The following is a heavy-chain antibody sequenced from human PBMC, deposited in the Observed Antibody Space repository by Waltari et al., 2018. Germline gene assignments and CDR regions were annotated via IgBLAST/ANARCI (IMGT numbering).Heavy chain of an antibody. Sequence: QVQLVQSGAEVKKPGASVKVSCKASGYTFTGYYMHWVRHAPGQGLEWMGWINPNSGGTNYAQKFQGRVTMTRDTSISTAYMELSRLRSDDTAVYYCARGPVVVPAAIRARFDPWGQGTLVTVSS. CDR1: GYTFTGYY. CDR2: INPNSGGT. D-gene: IGHD2-2*01. J-gene: IGHJ5*02. CDR3: ARGPVVVPAAIRARFDP. V-gene: IGHV1-2*02.